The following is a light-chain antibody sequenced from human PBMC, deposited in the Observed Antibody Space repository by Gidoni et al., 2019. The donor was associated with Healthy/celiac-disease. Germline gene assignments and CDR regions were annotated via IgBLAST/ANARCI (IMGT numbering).Light chain of an antibody. V-gene: IGKV1-27*01. Sequence: DSQMTESPSSRSASVGDRVTIPGRASQGISNYLAWYQQKPGKVPKLLIYAASTLQAGVPSRFSGSGSGTDFTLTISSLQPEDVATSYCQKYNSAPRTFGQGTKVEIK. CDR1: QGISNY. J-gene: IGKJ1*01. CDR3: QKYNSAPRT. CDR2: AAS.